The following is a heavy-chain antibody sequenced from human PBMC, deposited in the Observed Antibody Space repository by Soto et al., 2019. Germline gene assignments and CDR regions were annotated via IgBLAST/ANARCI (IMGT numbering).Heavy chain of an antibody. CDR3: ARDGSRGYSGYDLDF. CDR2: IRYDGSNK. J-gene: IGHJ4*02. Sequence: LGLSCAASAFSFSNYGMHWVRQAPGKGLEWVAVIRYDGSNKYYADSVKGRFTISRDNSKNTLYLQMNSLRAEDTAVYYCARDGSRGYSGYDLDFWGQGTLVTVSS. D-gene: IGHD5-12*01. V-gene: IGHV3-33*01. CDR1: AFSFSNYG.